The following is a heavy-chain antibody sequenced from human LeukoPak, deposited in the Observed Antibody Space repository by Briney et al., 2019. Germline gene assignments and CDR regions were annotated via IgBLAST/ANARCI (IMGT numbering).Heavy chain of an antibody. CDR3: ARDFSSSSTVYYYYYMDV. V-gene: IGHV4-39*07. CDR1: GGSISSSSYY. CDR2: IYYSGST. J-gene: IGHJ6*03. D-gene: IGHD6-6*01. Sequence: PSETLSLTCTVSGGSISSSSYYWGWIRQPPGKGLEWIGIIYYSGSTYYNPSLKSRVTISLDTSKNQFSLKLSSVTAADTAIYYCARDFSSSSTVYYYYYMDVWGKGTTVTVSS.